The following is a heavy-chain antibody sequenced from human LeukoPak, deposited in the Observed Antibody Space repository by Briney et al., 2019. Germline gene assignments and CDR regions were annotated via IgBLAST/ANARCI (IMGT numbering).Heavy chain of an antibody. CDR2: IYHSGNT. Sequence: SETLSLTCTVSGYSISSGYYWAWIRQPPGGGLEWIGNIYHSGNTYYNPSLRSRVSLSVDKSKNQYSLKLTSVTAADTAVYYCATVAPGKYFDYWGQGTLVTVSS. V-gene: IGHV4-38-2*02. D-gene: IGHD1-26*01. CDR1: GYSISSGYY. CDR3: ATVAPGKYFDY. J-gene: IGHJ4*02.